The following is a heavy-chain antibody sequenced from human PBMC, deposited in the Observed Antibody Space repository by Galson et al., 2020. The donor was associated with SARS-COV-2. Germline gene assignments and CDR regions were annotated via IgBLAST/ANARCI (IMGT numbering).Heavy chain of an antibody. CDR3: ATQGLRSYYYYGMDV. J-gene: IGHJ6*02. CDR1: GYTFTGYY. D-gene: IGHD4-17*01. V-gene: IGHV1-2*04. Sequence: ASVKVSCKASGYTFTGYYMHWVRQAPGQGLEWMGWINPNSGGTNYAQKFQGWVTMTRDTSISTAYMELSRLRSDDTAVYYCATQGLRSYYYYGMDVWGQGTTVTVSS. CDR2: INPNSGGT.